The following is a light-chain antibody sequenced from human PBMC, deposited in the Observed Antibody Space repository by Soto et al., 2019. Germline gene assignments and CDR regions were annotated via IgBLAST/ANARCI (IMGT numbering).Light chain of an antibody. V-gene: IGKV1-9*01. CDR1: QGISSY. CDR3: QQLNSYTPT. J-gene: IGKJ4*01. Sequence: DIQLTQSPSFLSASVGDRVTITCRASQGISSYLAWYQQKPGKAPKLLIYAASTLQSGVPSRFSGSGSGTEFTLTISSLQHEDFATYYCQQLNSYTPTFGGGTKVEIK. CDR2: AAS.